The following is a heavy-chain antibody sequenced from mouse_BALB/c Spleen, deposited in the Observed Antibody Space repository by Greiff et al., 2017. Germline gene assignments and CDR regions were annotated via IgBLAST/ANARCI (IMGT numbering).Heavy chain of an antibody. CDR3: ARDLGYTHVGGHFDY. J-gene: IGHJ2*01. V-gene: IGHV2-9*02. D-gene: IGHD4-1*01. CDR2: IWAGGST. CDR1: GFSLTSYG. Sequence: VHLVESGPGLVAPSQSLSITCTVSGFSLTSYGVHWVRQPPGKGLEWLGVIWAGGSTNYNSALMSRLSISKDNSKSQVFLKMNSLQTDDTAMYYCARDLGYTHVGGHFDYWGQGTTLTVSS.